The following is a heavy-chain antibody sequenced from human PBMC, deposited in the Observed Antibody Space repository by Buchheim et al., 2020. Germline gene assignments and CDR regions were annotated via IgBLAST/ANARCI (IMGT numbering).Heavy chain of an antibody. V-gene: IGHV3-30*18. Sequence: QVQLVESGGGVVQPGRSLRLSCAASGFTFSSYGMHWVRQAPGKGLEWVAVISYDGSNKYYADSVKGRFTISRDNSKNTLYLQMNSLRAEDTAVYYCAKAAAYYYYYMDVWGKGTT. J-gene: IGHJ6*03. D-gene: IGHD6-25*01. CDR2: ISYDGSNK. CDR3: AKAAAYYYYYMDV. CDR1: GFTFSSYG.